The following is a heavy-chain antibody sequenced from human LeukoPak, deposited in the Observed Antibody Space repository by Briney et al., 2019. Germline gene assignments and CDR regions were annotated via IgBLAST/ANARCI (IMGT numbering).Heavy chain of an antibody. V-gene: IGHV5-51*01. D-gene: IGHD6-13*01. CDR3: ARLFSSSWSALGY. CDR2: IYPGDSDT. CDR1: GYRFTSYW. J-gene: IGHJ4*02. Sequence: GESLKISCKGSGYRFTSYWIGWVRQMPGKGLEWMEIIYPGDSDTRYSPSSQGQVTISADKSISAAYLQWSSLKASDTAMYYCARLFSSSWSALGYWGQGTLVTVSS.